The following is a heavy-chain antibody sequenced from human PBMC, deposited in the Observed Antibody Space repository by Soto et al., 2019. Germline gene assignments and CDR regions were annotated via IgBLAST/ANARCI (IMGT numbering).Heavy chain of an antibody. CDR1: GFTFSSYA. CDR3: AKGATLYGAFVFYYLGY. J-gene: IGHJ4*02. D-gene: IGHD4-17*01. Sequence: EVQLLESGGGLVQPGGSLRLSCAASGFTFSSYAMSWVRQAPGKGLEWVSAISGSGGSTYYADSVKGRFTISRDNSKNKRYLQMNSLRAEDTAVYYCAKGATLYGAFVFYYLGYWGQGTLVTVSS. CDR2: ISGSGGST. V-gene: IGHV3-23*01.